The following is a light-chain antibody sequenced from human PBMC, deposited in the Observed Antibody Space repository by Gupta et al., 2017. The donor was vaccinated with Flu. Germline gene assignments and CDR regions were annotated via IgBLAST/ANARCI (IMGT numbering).Light chain of an antibody. J-gene: IGKJ4*01. CDR3: QQRNDLFT. CDR2: DAS. CDR1: QSDSYY. V-gene: IGKV3-11*01. Sequence: DIVLTQSPATRPLSPGDRATLSCRASQSDSYYLPWYQKKPDQARRLIIYDASKRATGVPVRFSGSGSGTDFPLTISSVEPEDFAVYYCQQRNDLFTFGGGTKVEIK.